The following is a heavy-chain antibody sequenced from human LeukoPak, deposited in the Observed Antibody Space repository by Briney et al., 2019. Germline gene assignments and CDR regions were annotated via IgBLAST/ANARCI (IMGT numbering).Heavy chain of an antibody. Sequence: PGGSLRLSCAASGFTFSSYAMSWVRQAPGKGLEWVSAISGSGGSTYYADSVKGRFTISRDNSQNTLYLQMNSLRAEDTAVYYCAKDWAGSDRRYYFDYWGQGTLVTVS. J-gene: IGHJ4*02. CDR3: AKDWAGSDRRYYFDY. CDR1: GFTFSSYA. V-gene: IGHV3-23*01. CDR2: ISGSGGST. D-gene: IGHD3-22*01.